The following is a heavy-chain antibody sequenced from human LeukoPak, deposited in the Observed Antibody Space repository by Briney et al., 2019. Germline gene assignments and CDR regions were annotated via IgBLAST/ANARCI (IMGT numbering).Heavy chain of an antibody. CDR3: ARYVWGSYPTFEDY. CDR2: ISYSGNT. V-gene: IGHV4-59*01. J-gene: IGHJ4*02. CDR1: GGSISNYY. D-gene: IGHD3-16*02. Sequence: SETLSLTCTVSGGSISNYYWSWIRQPPGKGLEWIGYISYSGNTNYNPSFKSRVTISVDTSNNQFSLKLSSVTAADTAVYYCARYVWGSYPTFEDYWGQGTLVTVSS.